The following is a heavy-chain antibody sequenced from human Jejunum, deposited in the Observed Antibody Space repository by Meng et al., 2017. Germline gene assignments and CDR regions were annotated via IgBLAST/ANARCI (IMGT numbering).Heavy chain of an antibody. CDR3: AREKTGVRGDAFDV. V-gene: IGHV3-48*03. J-gene: IGHJ3*01. CDR2: ITPGGTSL. D-gene: IGHD7-27*01. Sequence: GESLKISCATSGFTFSASEMNWVRQAPGRGLEWLSYITPGGTSLRYADSVRGRFTISRDDAKNSLFLQMNSLRAEDTALYYCAREKTGVRGDAFDVWGQGTVVTVSS. CDR1: GFTFSASE.